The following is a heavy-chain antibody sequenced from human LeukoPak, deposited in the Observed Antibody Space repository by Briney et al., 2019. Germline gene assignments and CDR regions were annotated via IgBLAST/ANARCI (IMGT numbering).Heavy chain of an antibody. D-gene: IGHD2-2*01. Sequence: KISCRASGYSFSTNWIGWVRQAPGQGLEWMGGIIPIFGTTNYAQKFQGRVTITADESTSIAYMELSSLRSEDTAVYYCARSYQLLTTFYFDYWGQGTLVTVSS. CDR2: IIPIFGTT. V-gene: IGHV1-69*01. J-gene: IGHJ4*02. CDR1: GYSFSTNW. CDR3: ARSYQLLTTFYFDY.